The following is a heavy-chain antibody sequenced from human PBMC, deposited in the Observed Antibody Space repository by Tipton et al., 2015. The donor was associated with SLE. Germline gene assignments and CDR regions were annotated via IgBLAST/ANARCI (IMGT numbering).Heavy chain of an antibody. D-gene: IGHD6-19*01. CDR1: GASVRSTSYH. Sequence: TLSLTCFVSGASVRSTSYHWGWIRQPPGKGLEWIGNIYYDGTAYSTPSLESRVSISVDTSKNQASLRLASVTAADTAVYYCATVRLQRDGWYPWDFWCQGTLVPV. J-gene: IGHJ4*02. V-gene: IGHV4-39*07. CDR2: IYYDGTA. CDR3: ATVRLQRDGWYPWDF.